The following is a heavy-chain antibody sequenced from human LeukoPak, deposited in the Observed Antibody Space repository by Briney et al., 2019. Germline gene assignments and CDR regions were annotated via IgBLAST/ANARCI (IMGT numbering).Heavy chain of an antibody. Sequence: SETLSLTCTVSGGSISSYYWSRIRQPPGKGLEWIGYIYYSGSTNYNPSLKSRVTISVDTSKNQFSLKLSSVTAADTAVYYCARGLYYYDSSGLDWGQGTLVTVSS. CDR2: IYYSGST. V-gene: IGHV4-59*01. J-gene: IGHJ4*02. CDR3: ARGLYYYDSSGLD. CDR1: GGSISSYY. D-gene: IGHD3-22*01.